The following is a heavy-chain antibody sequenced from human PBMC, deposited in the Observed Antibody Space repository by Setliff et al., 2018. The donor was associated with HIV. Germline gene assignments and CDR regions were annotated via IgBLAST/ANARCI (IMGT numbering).Heavy chain of an antibody. V-gene: IGHV3-15*01. CDR2: IKSKIDGETT. CDR1: GFTFSDAW. J-gene: IGHJ6*02. Sequence: LRLSCAGSGFTFSDAWITWVRQAPGKGLEWLGRIKSKIDGETTDYAAPVKGRFTISRDNSKNSLYLQMDSLRVEDTTVYYCTRKLAPGHGMDVWGQGTTVTV. CDR3: TRKLAPGHGMDV. D-gene: IGHD3-3*02.